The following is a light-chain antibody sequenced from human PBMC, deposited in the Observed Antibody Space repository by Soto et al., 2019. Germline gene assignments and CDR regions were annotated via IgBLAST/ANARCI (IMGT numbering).Light chain of an antibody. CDR3: QQRNKWPPT. V-gene: IGKV3-11*01. J-gene: IGKJ4*01. Sequence: EVVLTQSPDTLSLSPGERATLSCRASQSVGPSLFWYQQKPGRAPRLLIYDGFKRAAGVPARFSTSVSGTDFTHTISNLEAEDCAVYHCQQRNKWPPTFGGGTKLEIK. CDR1: QSVGPS. CDR2: DGF.